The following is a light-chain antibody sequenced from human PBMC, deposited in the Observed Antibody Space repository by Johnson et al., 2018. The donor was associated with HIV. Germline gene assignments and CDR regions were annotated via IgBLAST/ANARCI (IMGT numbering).Light chain of an antibody. V-gene: IGLV1-51*01. CDR1: SSNIENDY. CDR3: GAWDSTLNAYV. CDR2: DNN. J-gene: IGLJ1*01. Sequence: VLTQPPSVSAAPGEKVNISCSGSSSNIENDYVSWYQQLPGTAPKLLIYDNNKRPSGIPDRFSGSKSGTSATLGITGLQTGDEGDYFCGAWDSTLNAYVFGTGTKVTVL.